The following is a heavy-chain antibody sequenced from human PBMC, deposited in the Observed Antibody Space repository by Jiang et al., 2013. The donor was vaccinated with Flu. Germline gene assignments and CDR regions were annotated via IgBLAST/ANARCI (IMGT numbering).Heavy chain of an antibody. CDR2: INHSGST. CDR1: GGSFSGYY. V-gene: IGHV4-34*01. CDR3: ARARRALRFLEWLPYFDY. Sequence: LLKPSETLSLTCAVYGGSFSGYYWSWIRQPPGKGLEWIGEINHSGSTNYNPSLKSRVTISVDTSKNQFSLKLSSVTAADTAVYYCARARRALRFLEWLPYFDYWGQGTLVTVSS. J-gene: IGHJ4*02. D-gene: IGHD3-3*01.